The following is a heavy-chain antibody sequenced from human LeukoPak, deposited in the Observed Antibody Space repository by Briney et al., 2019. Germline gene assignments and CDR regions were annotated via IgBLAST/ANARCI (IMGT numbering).Heavy chain of an antibody. CDR3: ARGQFDSSGYYPDY. J-gene: IGHJ4*02. CDR2: MNPNSGNT. CDR1: GYTFTSYD. Sequence: ASVKVSCKASGYTFTSYDINWVRQATGQGLEWMGWMNPNSGNTGYAQEFQGRVTMTRNTSISTAYMELSSLRSEDTAVYYCARGQFDSSGYYPDYWGQGTLVTVSS. V-gene: IGHV1-8*01. D-gene: IGHD3-22*01.